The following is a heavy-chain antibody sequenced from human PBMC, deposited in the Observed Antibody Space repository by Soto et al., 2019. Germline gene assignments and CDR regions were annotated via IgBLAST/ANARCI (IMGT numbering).Heavy chain of an antibody. CDR2: IKQDGSEK. CDR3: ARDLFGEHYAFDI. V-gene: IGHV3-7*03. J-gene: IGHJ3*02. D-gene: IGHD3-16*01. CDR1: GFTFSSYW. Sequence: VQLVESGGGLVQPGGSLRLSCAASGFTFSSYWMSWVRQAPGKGLEWVANIKQDGSEKYYVDSVKGRFTISRDNAKNSLYLQMNSLRAEDTAVYYCARDLFGEHYAFDIWGQGTMVTVSS.